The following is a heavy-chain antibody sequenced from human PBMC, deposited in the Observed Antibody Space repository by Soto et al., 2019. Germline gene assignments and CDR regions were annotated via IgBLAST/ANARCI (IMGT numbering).Heavy chain of an antibody. CDR3: ARLRASSWYLGGYLDY. CDR1: GFTFSDSY. J-gene: IGHJ4*02. CDR2: IVTSSAYT. V-gene: IGHV3-11*06. D-gene: IGHD6-13*01. Sequence: QVQLVESGGGLVKPGGSLRLSCVASGFTFSDSYMAWVRQAPGKGLEFVSYIVTSSAYTNYAGSVKGRFTISRDNAKNSLFLEMGSLRVEDTAVYYCARLRASSWYLGGYLDYWGQGVLVTVSS.